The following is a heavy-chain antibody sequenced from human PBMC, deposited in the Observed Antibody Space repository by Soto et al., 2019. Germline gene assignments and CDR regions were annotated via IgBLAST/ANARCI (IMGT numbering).Heavy chain of an antibody. V-gene: IGHV1-69*13. CDR2: IIPIFGTA. D-gene: IGHD1-26*01. CDR1: GGTFSSYT. CDR3: ARESSGSYYYYGMDV. J-gene: IGHJ6*02. Sequence: SVKVSCKASGGTFSSYTISWLRQAPGQGLEWMGGIIPIFGTANYAQKFQGRVTITADESTSTAYMGLSSLRSEDTAVYYCARESSGSYYYYGMDVWGQGTTVTVSS.